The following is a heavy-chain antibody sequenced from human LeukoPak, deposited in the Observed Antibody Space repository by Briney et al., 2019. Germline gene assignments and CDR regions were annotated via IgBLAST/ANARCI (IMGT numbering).Heavy chain of an antibody. CDR3: AKDSKSGSYSDY. V-gene: IGHV3-23*01. Sequence: GGSLRLSCAASGFTFRSYALSWVRQAPGRGLEWVSAISGSGGSTYYADSVKGRFTISRDNSKNTLYLQMNSLRAEDTAVYYCAKDSKSGSYSDYWGQGTLVTVSS. CDR2: ISGSGGST. J-gene: IGHJ4*02. D-gene: IGHD1-26*01. CDR1: GFTFRSYA.